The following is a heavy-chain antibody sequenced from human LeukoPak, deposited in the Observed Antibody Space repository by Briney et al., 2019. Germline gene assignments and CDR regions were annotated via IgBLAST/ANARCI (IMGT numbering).Heavy chain of an antibody. CDR1: GFSFSSYT. CDR2: ISTSSSYI. D-gene: IGHD3-22*01. V-gene: IGHV3-21*01. CDR3: ARDHYYDSSGNYYGGYYFDY. Sequence: AGGSLRLSCAASGFSFSSYTMNWVRQAPGKGLEWVSSISTSSSYIYYADSVKGRFTISRDNARNSLYLQMNSLRAEDTAVYYCARDHYYDSSGNYYGGYYFDYWGQGTLVTVPS. J-gene: IGHJ4*02.